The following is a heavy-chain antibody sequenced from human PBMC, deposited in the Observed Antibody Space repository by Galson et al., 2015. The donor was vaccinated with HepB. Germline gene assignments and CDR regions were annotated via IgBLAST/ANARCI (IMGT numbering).Heavy chain of an antibody. CDR1: GFTLKNHS. D-gene: IGHD4/OR15-4a*01. V-gene: IGHV3-30-3*01. J-gene: IGHJ6*02. CDR2: MAYNGVTK. CDR3: ARGTTDSDFGYYYHSDV. Sequence: SLRLSCAASGFTLKNHSMHWVRQAPGNGLEWISMMAYNGVTKYFADSLKGRFTISRDNSKNILYPLMNSLRTEDTAVYYCARGTTDSDFGYYYHSDVWGPGTTVTVSS.